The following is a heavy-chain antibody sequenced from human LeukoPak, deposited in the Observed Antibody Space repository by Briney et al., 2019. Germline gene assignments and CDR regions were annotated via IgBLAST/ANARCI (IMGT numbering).Heavy chain of an antibody. J-gene: IGHJ3*02. V-gene: IGHV3-66*01. D-gene: IGHD5-18*01. CDR3: ARVIVDTGYDAFDI. CDR1: GFTFSSNY. Sequence: QPGGSLRLSYAASGFTFSSNYMSWVRQAPGKGREWLSIIYSGGNTYYADSGKGRFTISRDNSKNTVFLQMNSLRAEDTAVYYCARVIVDTGYDAFDIWGQGTMVTVSS. CDR2: IYSGGNT.